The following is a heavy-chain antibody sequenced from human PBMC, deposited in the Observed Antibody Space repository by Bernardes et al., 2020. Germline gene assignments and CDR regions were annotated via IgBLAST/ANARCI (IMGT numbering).Heavy chain of an antibody. CDR3: ARIYYYSMDV. J-gene: IGHJ6*02. V-gene: IGHV1-2*06. CDR2: INPNSGDT. Sequence: ASVKVSCKASGYMFSGYYMHWVRQAPGQGLEWMGRINPNSGDTTYAHKFQGRVTMTRDTSISTAYMELSRLRSDDTAVYYCARIYYYSMDVWGQGTTVTVPS. CDR1: GYMFSGYY.